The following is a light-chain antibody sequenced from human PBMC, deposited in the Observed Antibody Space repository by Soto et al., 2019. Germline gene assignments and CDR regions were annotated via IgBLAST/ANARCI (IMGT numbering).Light chain of an antibody. CDR1: QSIGRW. CDR3: QQYNTYSPERT. V-gene: IGKV1-5*01. CDR2: DAS. Sequence: DIQMTQSPSTLSAFVGDRVTITCRASQSIGRWLAWYQQKPGKAPKLLIYDASILESGVPSRFSGSGSGTEFTRTISSLQRDDFATYYCQQYNTYSPERTFGQGSKVEVK. J-gene: IGKJ1*01.